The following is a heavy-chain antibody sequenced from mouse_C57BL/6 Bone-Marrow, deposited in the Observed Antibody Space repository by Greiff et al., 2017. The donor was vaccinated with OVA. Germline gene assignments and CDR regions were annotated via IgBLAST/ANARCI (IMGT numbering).Heavy chain of an antibody. CDR3: ARLLCGMDY. CDR2: IHPNSGST. Sequence: VQLQQSGAELVKPGASVKLSSKASGYTFTSYWMHWVKQRPGQGLEWIGMIHPNSGSTNYNEKFKSKATLTVDKSSSTAYMQLSSLTSEDAAVYYCARLLCGMDYWGQGTSVTVSS. CDR1: GYTFTSYW. D-gene: IGHD2-10*01. V-gene: IGHV1-64*01. J-gene: IGHJ4*01.